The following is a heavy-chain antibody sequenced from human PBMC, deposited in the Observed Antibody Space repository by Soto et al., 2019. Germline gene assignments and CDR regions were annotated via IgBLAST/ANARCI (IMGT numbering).Heavy chain of an antibody. V-gene: IGHV4-59*01. J-gene: IGHJ4*02. Sequence: SETLSLTCTVYGGSISSYYWSWIRQPPGKGLEWIGYIYYSGSTNYNPSLKSRVTISVDTSKNQFSLKLSSVTAADTAVYYCARTPRGIQLWFFDYWGQGTLVTVSS. CDR1: GGSISSYY. CDR2: IYYSGST. CDR3: ARTPRGIQLWFFDY. D-gene: IGHD5-18*01.